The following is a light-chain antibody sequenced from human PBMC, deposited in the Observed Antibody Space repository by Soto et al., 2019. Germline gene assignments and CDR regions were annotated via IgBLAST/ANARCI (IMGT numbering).Light chain of an antibody. CDR3: QQYGRSPYS. Sequence: EIVLTQSPGTLSLSLGERVTLSCRASQSVSSNYLAWYQHRPGQAPRLLIHGVSSSATGIPDRFTGSGSGRDFTLTISILEPEDSAVYYCQQYGRSPYSFGQGTKLEIK. V-gene: IGKV3-20*01. J-gene: IGKJ2*01. CDR1: QSVSSNY. CDR2: GVS.